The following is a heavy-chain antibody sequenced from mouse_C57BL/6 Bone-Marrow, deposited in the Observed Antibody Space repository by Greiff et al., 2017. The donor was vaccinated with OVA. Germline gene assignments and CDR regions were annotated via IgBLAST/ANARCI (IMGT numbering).Heavy chain of an antibody. CDR2: INPYNGGT. CDR3: ARAKGYSNYFDY. Sequence: VQLQQSGPVLVKPGASVKMSCKASGYTFTDYYMNWVKQSHGKSLEWIGVINPYNGGTSYNQKFKGKATLTVDKSSSTAYMELNSLTSEDSAVYYCARAKGYSNYFDYWGQGTTLTVSS. CDR1: GYTFTDYY. V-gene: IGHV1-19*01. D-gene: IGHD2-5*01. J-gene: IGHJ2*01.